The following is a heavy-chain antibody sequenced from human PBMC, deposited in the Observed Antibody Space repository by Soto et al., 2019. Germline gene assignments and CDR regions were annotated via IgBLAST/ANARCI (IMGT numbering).Heavy chain of an antibody. CDR3: GKDISRAVATRGAIDY. CDR1: GFTFDDYA. V-gene: IGHV3-9*01. CDR2: VSWNSGEI. Sequence: EVHLVESGGGLVQPGRRLRLSCAASGFTFDDYAMHWVRQAPGKGLEWVSGVSWNSGEIGYADSVKGRFTISRDNAKNSLYLQMNSLRTEDTALYYCGKDISRAVATRGAIDYWGQGILVTVSS. D-gene: IGHD2-21*01. J-gene: IGHJ4*02.